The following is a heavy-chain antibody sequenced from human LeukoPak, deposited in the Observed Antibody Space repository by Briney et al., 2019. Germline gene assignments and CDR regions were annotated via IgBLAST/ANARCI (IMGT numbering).Heavy chain of an antibody. CDR1: GGSISSYY. CDR2: IYYSGST. D-gene: IGHD3-10*01. V-gene: IGHV4-59*01. J-gene: IGHJ4*02. CDR3: ARMRSLLWFGELHETYLDY. Sequence: PSETLSLTCTVSGGSISSYYWSWIRQPPGKGLEWIGYIYYSGSTNYNPSLKSRVTISVDTSKNQFSLKLSSVTAADTAVYYCARMRSLLWFGELHETYLDYWGQGTLVTVSS.